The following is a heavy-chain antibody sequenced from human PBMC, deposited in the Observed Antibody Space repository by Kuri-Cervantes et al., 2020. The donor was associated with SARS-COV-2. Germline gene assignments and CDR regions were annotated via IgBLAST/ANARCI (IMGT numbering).Heavy chain of an antibody. CDR3: ARGRNYDILTGYYISTPFDY. Sequence: GESLKISCAASGFTFSSYWMHWVRQAPGKGLVWVSRINSDGSSTSYADSVKGRFTIPRDNSKNTLYLQMNSLRAEDTAVYYCARGRNYDILTGYYISTPFDYWGQGTLVTVSS. D-gene: IGHD3-9*01. V-gene: IGHV3-74*01. CDR2: INSDGSST. CDR1: GFTFSSYW. J-gene: IGHJ4*02.